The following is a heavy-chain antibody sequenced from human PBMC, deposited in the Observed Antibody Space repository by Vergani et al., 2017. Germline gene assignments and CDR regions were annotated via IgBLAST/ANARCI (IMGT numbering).Heavy chain of an antibody. V-gene: IGHV4-59*01. CDR3: ARDCPGGGGDCSAGWYVDL. D-gene: IGHD2-21*02. Sequence: QVHLQESGPGLVKPSETLSLTCTVSGPFPNSDYWSWIRQSPEKGLEWLAYIHYIGTTYYNPNLRGRVSVSMDKSKNEFSLRMTSLTAADTAVYYCARDCPGGGGDCSAGWYVDLWGRGTLVTVSS. CDR2: IHYIGTT. CDR1: GPFPNSDY. J-gene: IGHJ2*01.